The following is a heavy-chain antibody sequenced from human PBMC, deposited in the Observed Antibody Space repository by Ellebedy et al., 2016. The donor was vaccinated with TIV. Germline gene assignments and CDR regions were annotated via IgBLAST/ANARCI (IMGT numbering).Heavy chain of an antibody. V-gene: IGHV4-61*05. J-gene: IGHJ4*02. D-gene: IGHD6-19*01. CDR3: AGAVAGIRY. CDR2: IYHSGIT. Sequence: MPGGSLRLSCSVSGGSVSSTRYYWAWIRQPPGKGLEWIGYIYHSGITNYSPSLESRLTISIDKSKKQFSLRLSSVTAADTAVYYCAGAVAGIRYWGQGTLVTVSS. CDR1: GGSVSSTRYY.